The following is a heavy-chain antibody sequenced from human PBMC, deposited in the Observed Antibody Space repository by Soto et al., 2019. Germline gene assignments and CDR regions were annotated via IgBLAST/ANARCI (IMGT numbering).Heavy chain of an antibody. CDR2: INAGNGNT. Sequence: QVQLVQSGAEVKKPGASVKVSCKASGYTFTSYAMHWVRQAPGQRLEWMGWINAGNGNTKYSQKFQGRVTITRDTSASTAYMELSSLRSEDTAVYYCARVQLGTLGYYGMDVWGQGTTVTVSS. V-gene: IGHV1-3*01. D-gene: IGHD5-18*01. CDR3: ARVQLGTLGYYGMDV. CDR1: GYTFTSYA. J-gene: IGHJ6*02.